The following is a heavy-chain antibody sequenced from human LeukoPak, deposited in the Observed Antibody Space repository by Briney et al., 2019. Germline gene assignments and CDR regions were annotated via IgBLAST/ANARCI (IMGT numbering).Heavy chain of an antibody. CDR2: INHSGST. J-gene: IGHJ2*01. Sequence: SETLSLTCAVYGGSLSGYYWSWIRQPLGKGLEWIGEINHSGSTNFNPSLKSRVAISLDTSENQFSLKLSSVTAADTAVYYCAGRWPYCSGGSCYWYFDLWGRGTLVTVSS. CDR3: AGRWPYCSGGSCYWYFDL. CDR1: GGSLSGYY. V-gene: IGHV4-34*01. D-gene: IGHD2-15*01.